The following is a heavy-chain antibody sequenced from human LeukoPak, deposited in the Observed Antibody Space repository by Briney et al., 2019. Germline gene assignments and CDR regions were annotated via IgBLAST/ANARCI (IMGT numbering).Heavy chain of an antibody. D-gene: IGHD6-13*01. J-gene: IGHJ4*02. CDR1: GFTFSSYG. Sequence: GGSLRLSCAASGFTFSSYGMHWVRQAPGKGLEWVAFIRYDGSNKYYADSVKGRFTISRDNSKNTLYLQMNSLRAEDTAVYYCAKGDPVSSSGDYWGQGTLVTVSS. CDR2: IRYDGSNK. V-gene: IGHV3-30*02. CDR3: AKGDPVSSSGDY.